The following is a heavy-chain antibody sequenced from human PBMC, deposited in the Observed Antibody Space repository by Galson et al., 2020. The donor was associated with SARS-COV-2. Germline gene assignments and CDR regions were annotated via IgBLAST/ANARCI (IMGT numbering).Heavy chain of an antibody. D-gene: IGHD5-12*01. CDR1: GYSFTSYW. V-gene: IGHV5-51*01. CDR3: ARLLGGYDMPYDAFDI. Sequence: GESLKISCKGSGYSFTSYWIGWVRQMPGKGLEWMGIIYPGDSDTRYSPSFQGQVTISADKSISTAYLQWSSLKASDTAMYYCARLLGGYDMPYDAFDIWGQGTMVTVSS. CDR2: IYPGDSDT. J-gene: IGHJ3*02.